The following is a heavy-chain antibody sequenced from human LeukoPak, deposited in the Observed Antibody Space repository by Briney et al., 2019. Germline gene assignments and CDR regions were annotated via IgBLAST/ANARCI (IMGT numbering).Heavy chain of an antibody. J-gene: IGHJ6*02. Sequence: RGASVKVSCKASGYTFTSYAMNWVRQAPGQGLEWMGRINPNSGGTNYAQKFQGRVTMTRDTSISTAYMELSRLRSDDTAVYYCARHSNPRGLTYYYGSDGMDVWGQGTTVTVSS. CDR2: INPNSGGT. D-gene: IGHD3-10*01. V-gene: IGHV1-2*06. CDR3: ARHSNPRGLTYYYGSDGMDV. CDR1: GYTFTSYA.